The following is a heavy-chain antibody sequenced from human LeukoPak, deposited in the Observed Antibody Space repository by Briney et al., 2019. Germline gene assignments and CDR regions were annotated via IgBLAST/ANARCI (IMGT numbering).Heavy chain of an antibody. CDR1: GFTFRSYW. CDR3: ASLRSYGSNSALDY. D-gene: IGHD4-23*01. CDR2: IKQDGSEK. V-gene: IGHV3-7*01. Sequence: PGGSLRLSCVASGFTFRSYWMSWVRPAPGKGVEWVANIKQDGSEKYDVDSVKGRFTISKDNAKNSLYLQMNSLRAEDTAVYYCASLRSYGSNSALDYWGQGTLVTVSS. J-gene: IGHJ4*02.